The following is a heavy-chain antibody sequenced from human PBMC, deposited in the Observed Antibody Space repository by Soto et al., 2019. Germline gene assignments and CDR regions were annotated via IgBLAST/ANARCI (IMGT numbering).Heavy chain of an antibody. CDR2: ISYDGSNK. D-gene: IGHD1-26*01. CDR3: ANLAAIGASYYYYGMDV. CDR1: GFTFSSYG. Sequence: QVQLVESGGGVVQPGRSLRLSCAASGFTFSSYGMHWVRQAPGKGLEWVAVISYDGSNKSYADSVKGRFTISRDTSKNTLYLQMNSLRAEDTAVYYCANLAAIGASYYYYGMDVWGQGTTVTVSS. J-gene: IGHJ6*02. V-gene: IGHV3-30*18.